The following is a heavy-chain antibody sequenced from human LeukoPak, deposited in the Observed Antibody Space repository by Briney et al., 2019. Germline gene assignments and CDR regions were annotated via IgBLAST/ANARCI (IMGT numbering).Heavy chain of an antibody. CDR3: ASRSGRQWLPYFDY. CDR2: IRSKAYGGTT. J-gene: IGHJ4*02. CDR1: GFTFGDYA. Sequence: GGSLRLSCTASGFTFGDYAMSWFRQAPGKGLEWVGFIRSKAYGGTTEYVASVKGRFTISSDDSKSIAYLQMNSLKTEDTAVYHCASRSGRQWLPYFDYWGQGTLVTVSS. D-gene: IGHD1-26*01. V-gene: IGHV3-49*03.